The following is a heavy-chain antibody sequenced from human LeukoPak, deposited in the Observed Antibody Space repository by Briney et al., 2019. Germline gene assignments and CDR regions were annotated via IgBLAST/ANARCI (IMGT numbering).Heavy chain of an antibody. V-gene: IGHV1-18*01. J-gene: IGHJ4*02. CDR3: ARDQSYSGYDSEVEWTFDY. D-gene: IGHD5-12*01. CDR1: GYTFPSYG. Sequence: GASVKVLCKASGYTFPSYGISWVRQAPGKGLEWMVWISAYNGNTNYAQKIQGRVTMTTDTSTSTAYMKLRSLRSNDTAVYYCARDQSYSGYDSEVEWTFDYWGQGTLVTVSS. CDR2: ISAYNGNT.